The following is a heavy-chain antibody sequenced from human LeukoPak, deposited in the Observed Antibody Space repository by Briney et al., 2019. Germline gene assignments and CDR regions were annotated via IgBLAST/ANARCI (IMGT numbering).Heavy chain of an antibody. CDR2: IYYSGST. J-gene: IGHJ4*02. CDR3: ASSGPYSSGWYGGY. V-gene: IGHV4-28*01. D-gene: IGHD6-19*01. CDR1: GGSISSSNW. Sequence: SETLSLTCTVSGGSISSSNWWGWIRQPPGKGLEWIGYIYYSGSTYYNPSLKSRVTMSVDTSKNQFSLKLSSVTAVDTAVYYCASSGPYSSGWYGGYWGQGTLVTVSS.